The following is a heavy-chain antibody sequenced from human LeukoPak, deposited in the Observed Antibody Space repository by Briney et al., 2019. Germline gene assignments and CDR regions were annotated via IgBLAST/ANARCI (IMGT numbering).Heavy chain of an antibody. CDR2: IYYSGDI. V-gene: IGHV4-59*08. J-gene: IGHJ4*02. Sequence: SETLSLTCTVSGASITSSYWSGVRLPPGQGLEWIGYIYYSGDINHNPSLKSRATMSLDTSKNQFSLKLSSVTAADTAVYYCVRGSGRDGYTTETRGKGTLVTVSS. CDR1: GASITSSY. D-gene: IGHD5-24*01. CDR3: VRGSGRDGYTTET.